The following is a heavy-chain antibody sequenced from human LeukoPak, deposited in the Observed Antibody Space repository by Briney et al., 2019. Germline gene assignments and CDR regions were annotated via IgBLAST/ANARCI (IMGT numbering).Heavy chain of an antibody. CDR1: GFTFSSYA. CDR2: ISYDGSNK. V-gene: IGHV3-30*04. CDR3: ATDCSSTSCYGDWFDP. J-gene: IGHJ5*02. D-gene: IGHD2-2*01. Sequence: HAGRSLRLSCAASGFTFSSYAMHWVRQAPGKGLEWVAVISYDGSNKYYADSVKGRFTISRDNSKNTLYLQMNSLRAEDTAVYYCATDCSSTSCYGDWFDPWGQGTLVTVSS.